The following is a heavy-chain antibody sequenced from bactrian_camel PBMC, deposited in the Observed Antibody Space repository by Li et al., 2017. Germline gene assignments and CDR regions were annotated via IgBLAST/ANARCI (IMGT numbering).Heavy chain of an antibody. J-gene: IGHJ6*01. CDR3: AGERTVTWGDYCSGSGSDFGH. V-gene: IGHV3-2*01. D-gene: IGHD3*01. CDR2: SYSDGTNT. Sequence: VQLVESGGGLVQPGESLRLSCAASGFTFSRFYMSWVRQAPGKGLEWVSSSYSDGTNTYYADSVKGRFTISRDNVKEALYLQMNSLKIEDTAVYYCAGERTVTWGDYCSGSGSDFGHWGQGTQVTVS. CDR1: GFTFSRFY.